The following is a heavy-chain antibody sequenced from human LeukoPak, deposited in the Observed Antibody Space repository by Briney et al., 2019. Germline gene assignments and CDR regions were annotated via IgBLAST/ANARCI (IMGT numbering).Heavy chain of an antibody. Sequence: GESLKISCKGSGYSFTSYWIGWVRQMPGKGLEWMGIIYPGDSDTRYSPSFQGQVTISAHKSISTAYLQWSSLKASDTAMYYCARRSNDYGDAFDIWGQGTMVTVSS. D-gene: IGHD4-17*01. CDR1: GYSFTSYW. J-gene: IGHJ3*02. CDR3: ARRSNDYGDAFDI. CDR2: IYPGDSDT. V-gene: IGHV5-51*01.